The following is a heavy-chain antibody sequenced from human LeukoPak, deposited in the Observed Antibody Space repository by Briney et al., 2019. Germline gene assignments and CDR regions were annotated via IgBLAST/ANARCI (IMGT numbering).Heavy chain of an antibody. CDR1: GGSISSYY. CDR2: IYYSGST. Sequence: SESLSLTCTVSGGSISSYYWSWIRQPPGKGLEWIGYIYYSGSTNYNPSLKSRVTISVDTSKNQFSLKLSSVTAADSAVYYCARVSGSSFIVVGATRAFYIWVQGTMVTVSS. CDR3: ARVSGSSFIVVGATRAFYI. D-gene: IGHD3-22*01. V-gene: IGHV4-59*01. J-gene: IGHJ3*02.